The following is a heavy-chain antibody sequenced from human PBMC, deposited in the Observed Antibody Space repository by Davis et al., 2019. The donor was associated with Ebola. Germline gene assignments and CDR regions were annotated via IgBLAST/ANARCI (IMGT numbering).Heavy chain of an antibody. V-gene: IGHV7-4-1*02. Sequence: ASVKVSCKASGYTFTSYAMNWVRQAPGQGLEWMGWINTNTRNPTYAQGFTGRFVFSLDTSVSTAYLQISSLKAEDTAVYYCARESRICSGGSCYSSGAFDIWGQGTMVTVSS. D-gene: IGHD2-15*01. CDR1: GYTFTSYA. J-gene: IGHJ3*02. CDR2: INTNTRNP. CDR3: ARESRICSGGSCYSSGAFDI.